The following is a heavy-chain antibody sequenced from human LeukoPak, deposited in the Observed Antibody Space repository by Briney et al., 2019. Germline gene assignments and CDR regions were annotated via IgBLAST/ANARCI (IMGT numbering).Heavy chain of an antibody. V-gene: IGHV4-59*01. J-gene: IGHJ4*02. CDR1: GGSISSYY. D-gene: IGHD2-15*01. CDR2: IYYSGST. CDR3: ARDKFSSGGSLVFDY. Sequence: SETLSLTCTVSGGSISSYYWSWIRQPPGKGLEWIGYIYYSGSTNYNPSLKSRVTISVDTFKNQFSLKLSSVTAADTAVYYCARDKFSSGGSLVFDYWGQGTLVTVSS.